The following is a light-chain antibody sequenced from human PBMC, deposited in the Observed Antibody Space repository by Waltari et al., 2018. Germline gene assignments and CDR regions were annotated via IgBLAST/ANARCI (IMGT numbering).Light chain of an antibody. Sequence: QSVLTQSPSASGTPGQRVIISCSGSSSIIGSDTVTWYQQLPGTAPRLLIYSTNQRPSGVPDRFSGSKSGTSAFLAISGLQSEDESDYYCAAWDGSQFARVFGGGTKLSVL. CDR3: AAWDGSQFARV. V-gene: IGLV1-44*01. CDR1: SSIIGSDT. J-gene: IGLJ3*02. CDR2: STN.